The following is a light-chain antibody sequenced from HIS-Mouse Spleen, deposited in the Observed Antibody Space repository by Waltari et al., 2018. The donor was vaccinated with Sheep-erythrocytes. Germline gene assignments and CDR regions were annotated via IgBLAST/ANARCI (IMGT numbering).Light chain of an antibody. Sequence: DIQMTQSPPTLSASVGARVPITCRASQSISSWLAWYQQKPGKAPKLLIYKASSLESGVPSRFSGSGSGTEFTLTISSLQPDDFATYYCQQYNSSLTFGPGTKVDIK. CDR3: QQYNSSLT. CDR1: QSISSW. CDR2: KAS. V-gene: IGKV1-5*03. J-gene: IGKJ3*01.